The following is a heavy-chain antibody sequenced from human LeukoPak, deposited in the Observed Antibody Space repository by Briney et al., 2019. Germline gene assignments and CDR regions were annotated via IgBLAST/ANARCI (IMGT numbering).Heavy chain of an antibody. CDR2: IYSGGST. Sequence: GGSLRLSCAASGFTVSSNYMSWVRQAPGKGLEWVSVIYSGGSTYYADSVKGRFTISRDNSKNTLYLQMNSLRAEDTDVYYCAREGDSSSWSDDAFDTWGQGTMVTVSS. V-gene: IGHV3-53*01. CDR3: AREGDSSSWSDDAFDT. D-gene: IGHD6-13*01. J-gene: IGHJ3*02. CDR1: GFTVSSNY.